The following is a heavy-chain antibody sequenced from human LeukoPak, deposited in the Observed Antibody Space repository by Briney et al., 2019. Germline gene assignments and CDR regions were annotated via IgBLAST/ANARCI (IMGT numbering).Heavy chain of an antibody. D-gene: IGHD2-15*01. Sequence: GGSLRLSCAASGFTFSSYWMHWVRQAPGKGLVWVSGIKSDGSSTNYADSVKGRFTISRDNAKNTLYLQMNSLRIEDTALYYCARGGYCSGGSCYSSLTAFDIWGQGTMVTVSS. CDR3: ARGGYCSGGSCYSSLTAFDI. CDR1: GFTFSSYW. CDR2: IKSDGSST. J-gene: IGHJ3*02. V-gene: IGHV3-74*01.